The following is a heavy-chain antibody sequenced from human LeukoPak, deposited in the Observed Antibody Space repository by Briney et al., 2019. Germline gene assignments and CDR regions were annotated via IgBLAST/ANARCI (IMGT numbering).Heavy chain of an antibody. J-gene: IGHJ4*02. Sequence: GGSLRHSCTTLGIIFRNYWIHWVRQAPGKGLAWVSHITQDGSSTFYADSVKGRFTTSRDNAKNTVFLQMNSLTAEDTGVYYCATDDYRGLGYWGQGILVTVSS. CDR2: ITQDGSST. D-gene: IGHD4-11*01. CDR3: ATDDYRGLGY. V-gene: IGHV3-74*01. CDR1: GIIFRNYW.